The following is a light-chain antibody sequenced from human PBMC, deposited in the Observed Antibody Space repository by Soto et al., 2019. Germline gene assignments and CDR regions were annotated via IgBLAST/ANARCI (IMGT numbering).Light chain of an antibody. J-gene: IGLJ2*01. Sequence: QSVLTQPRSVSGSPGQSVTISCSGTTSDVGNYNYVSWYQQHPGKAPKLIIYDVTKRPSGVPDRFSGSKSGNTASLIISGLQTEDDAHYYCCSSASSYTSVVFGGGTKLTVL. V-gene: IGLV2-11*01. CDR2: DVT. CDR1: TSDVGNYNY. CDR3: CSSASSYTSVV.